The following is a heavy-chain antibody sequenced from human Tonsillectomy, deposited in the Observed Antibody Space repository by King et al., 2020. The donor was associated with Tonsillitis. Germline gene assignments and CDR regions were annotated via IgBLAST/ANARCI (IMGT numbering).Heavy chain of an antibody. CDR3: ARDPVSTTDYGMDV. CDR2: IYTDGRT. D-gene: IGHD4-11*01. Sequence: VQLVESGGGLIQPGGSLRLSCAASSFTVYNNYMSWVRQAPGKGLEWVSFIYTDGRTYYADSVKGRFTISRDNSKNTVYLQMNSLRAEDTAVYYCARDPVSTTDYGMDVWGQGTTVTVSS. CDR1: SFTVYNNY. J-gene: IGHJ6*02. V-gene: IGHV3-53*01.